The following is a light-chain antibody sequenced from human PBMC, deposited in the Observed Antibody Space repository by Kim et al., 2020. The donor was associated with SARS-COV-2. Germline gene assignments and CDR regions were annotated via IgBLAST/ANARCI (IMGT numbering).Light chain of an antibody. CDR1: KLGDKY. CDR2: QDS. V-gene: IGLV3-1*01. CDR3: QAWDISTGVV. J-gene: IGLJ2*01. Sequence: SYELTQPPSVSVSPGQTASITCSGDKLGDKYACWYQQKPGQSPVLVIYQDSKRPSGIPERFSGSNSGNTATLTISGTQAMDEADYYCQAWDISTGVVFGG.